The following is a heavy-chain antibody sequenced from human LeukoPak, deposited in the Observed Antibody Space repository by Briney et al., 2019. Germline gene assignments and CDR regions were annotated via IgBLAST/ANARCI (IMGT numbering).Heavy chain of an antibody. Sequence: SETLSLTCTVSGGSVNSGSLYWNWVRQPPGKGLEWIGYVYYSATTNYNPSLKSRVTISLDTSKNQFSLKLNSVATADTAVYYCASSGDENGYNYGGYYYHGVHVWGQGTTVIVSS. D-gene: IGHD5-24*01. J-gene: IGHJ6*02. CDR1: GGSVNSGSLY. V-gene: IGHV4-61*01. CDR2: VYYSATT. CDR3: ASSGDENGYNYGGYYYHGVHV.